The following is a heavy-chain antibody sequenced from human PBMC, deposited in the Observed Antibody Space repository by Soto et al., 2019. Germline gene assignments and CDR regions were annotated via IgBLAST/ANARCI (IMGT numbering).Heavy chain of an antibody. CDR1: GFTFSSYS. J-gene: IGHJ4*02. D-gene: IGHD3-10*01. CDR2: ISSSSSTI. Sequence: EVQLVESGAGLVQPGGSLRLSCAASGFTFSSYSMNWVRQAPGKGLEWVSYISSSSSTIYYADSVKGRFTISRDNAKNSLYLQMNSLRDEDTAVYYCARDRSLLWFGESWVDYWGQGTLVTVSS. V-gene: IGHV3-48*02. CDR3: ARDRSLLWFGESWVDY.